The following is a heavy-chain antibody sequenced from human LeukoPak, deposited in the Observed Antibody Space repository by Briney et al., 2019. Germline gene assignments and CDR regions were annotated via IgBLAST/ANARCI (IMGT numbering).Heavy chain of an antibody. CDR1: GFTFSSYA. V-gene: IGHV3-30*04. Sequence: GRSLRLSCAASGFTFSSYAMHWVRQAPGKGLEWVAVISYDGSNKYYADSVKGRFTISRGNSKNTLYLQMNSLRAEDTAVYYCAKNRGARYSDAFDIWGQGTMVTVSS. CDR3: AKNRGARYSDAFDI. D-gene: IGHD2-15*01. J-gene: IGHJ3*02. CDR2: ISYDGSNK.